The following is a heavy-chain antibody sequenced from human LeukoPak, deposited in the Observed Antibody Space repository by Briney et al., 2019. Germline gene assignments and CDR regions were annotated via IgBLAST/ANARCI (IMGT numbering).Heavy chain of an antibody. Sequence: GGSLRLSCAASGFTLSTYGMHWVRQAPGKGLEWVAMISYDGNSKQYEDLVKGRFTISRDNSKNTLYLQMNSLRPEDTAVYHCAKDLYGIGSYNYFDPWGQGALVTVSS. D-gene: IGHD6-19*01. CDR3: AKDLYGIGSYNYFDP. J-gene: IGHJ5*02. CDR1: GFTLSTYG. V-gene: IGHV3-30*18. CDR2: ISYDGNSK.